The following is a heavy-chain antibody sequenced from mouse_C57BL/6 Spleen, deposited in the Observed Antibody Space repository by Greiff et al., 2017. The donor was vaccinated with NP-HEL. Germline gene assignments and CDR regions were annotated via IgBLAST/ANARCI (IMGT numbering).Heavy chain of an antibody. Sequence: EVQLQQSGPELVKPGASVKISCKASGYTFTDYYMNWVKQSHGKSLEWIGDINPNNGGTSYNQKFKGKATLTVDKSSSTAYMELRSLTSEDSAVYYCARAMITTDWYFDVWGTGTTVTVSS. J-gene: IGHJ1*03. CDR3: ARAMITTDWYFDV. CDR1: GYTFTDYY. D-gene: IGHD2-4*01. V-gene: IGHV1-26*01. CDR2: INPNNGGT.